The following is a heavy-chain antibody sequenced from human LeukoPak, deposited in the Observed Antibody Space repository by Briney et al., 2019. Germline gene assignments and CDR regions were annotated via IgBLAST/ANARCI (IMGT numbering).Heavy chain of an antibody. CDR2: IYYSGST. V-gene: IGHV4-39*07. Sequence: KASETLSLTCTVSGGSISSSSYYWGWIRQPPGKGLGWIGSIYYSGSTYYNPSLKSRVTISVDTSKNQFSLKLSSVTAADTAVYYCARDDSSGYYVFDYWGQGTLVTVSS. CDR1: GGSISSSSYY. CDR3: ARDDSSGYYVFDY. D-gene: IGHD3-22*01. J-gene: IGHJ4*02.